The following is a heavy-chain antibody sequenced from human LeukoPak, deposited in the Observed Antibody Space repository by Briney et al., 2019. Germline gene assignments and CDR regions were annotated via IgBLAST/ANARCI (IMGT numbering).Heavy chain of an antibody. CDR3: ARVAAAGYYGMDV. J-gene: IGHJ6*02. Sequence: GGSLRLSCAASGFTFSSYSMNWVRQAPGKGLEWVSSISSSSSYIYYADSVKGRFTISRDNAKNSLYLQMNSRRAEDTAVYYCARVAAAGYYGMDVWGQGTTVTVSS. V-gene: IGHV3-21*01. CDR1: GFTFSSYS. D-gene: IGHD6-13*01. CDR2: ISSSSSYI.